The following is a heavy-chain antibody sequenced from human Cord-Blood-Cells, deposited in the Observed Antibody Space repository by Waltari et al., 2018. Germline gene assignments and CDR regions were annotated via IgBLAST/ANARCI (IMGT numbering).Heavy chain of an antibody. J-gene: IGHJ4*02. D-gene: IGHD2-15*01. CDR2: INHSGST. V-gene: IGHV4-34*01. CDR1: GGSFRGYY. CDR3: AAAVCSGGSCYSYFDY. Sequence: QVQLQQWGAGLLKPSETLSLTCAVYGGSFRGYYWSWNRQPPGKGLEWIGEINHSGSTNYNPSLKSRVTISVDTSKNQFSLKLSSVTAADTAVYYCAAAVCSGGSCYSYFDYWGQGTLVTVSS.